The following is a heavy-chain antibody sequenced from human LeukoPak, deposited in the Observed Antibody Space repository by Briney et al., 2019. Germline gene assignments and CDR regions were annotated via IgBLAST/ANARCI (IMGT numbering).Heavy chain of an antibody. J-gene: IGHJ3*02. V-gene: IGHV4-34*01. D-gene: IGHD2-21*01. CDR3: ARGMVNPFGI. CDR2: INHSGST. Sequence: PSETLSLTCAVYGGSFSGYYWSWIRQPPGKGLEWIGEINHSGSTNYNPSLKSRVTISVDTSKNQFSLKLSSVTAADTAVYYCARGMVNPFGIWGQGTMVTVSS. CDR1: GGSFSGYY.